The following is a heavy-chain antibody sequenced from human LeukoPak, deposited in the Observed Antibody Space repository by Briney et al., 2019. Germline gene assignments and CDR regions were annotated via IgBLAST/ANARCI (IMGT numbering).Heavy chain of an antibody. CDR2: IYSGGST. Sequence: PGGSLRLSCAASGFTVSSNYMSWVRQAPGKGLEWVSVIYSGGSTYYADSVKGRFTISRDNSKNTLYLQMNSLRAEDTAVYYCARGCYDSSGYSYYYYYYMDVWGKGTTVTISS. V-gene: IGHV3-53*01. CDR1: GFTVSSNY. CDR3: ARGCYDSSGYSYYYYYYMDV. D-gene: IGHD3-22*01. J-gene: IGHJ6*03.